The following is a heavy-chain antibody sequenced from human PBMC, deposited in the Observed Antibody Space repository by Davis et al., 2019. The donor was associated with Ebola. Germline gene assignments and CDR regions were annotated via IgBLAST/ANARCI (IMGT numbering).Heavy chain of an antibody. J-gene: IGHJ4*02. Sequence: GESLKISCSASGFTFSNYAMNWVRQAPGKGLEWVSSISSSSSYIYYADSVKGRFTISRDNAKNSLYLQMNSLRAEDTDVYYCAARYGDYAPIDYWGQGTLVTVSS. CDR1: GFTFSNYA. CDR3: AARYGDYAPIDY. CDR2: ISSSSSYI. D-gene: IGHD4-17*01. V-gene: IGHV3-21*01.